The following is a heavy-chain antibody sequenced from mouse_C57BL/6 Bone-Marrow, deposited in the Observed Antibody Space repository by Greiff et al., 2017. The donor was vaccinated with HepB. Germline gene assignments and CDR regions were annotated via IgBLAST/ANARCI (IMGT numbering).Heavy chain of an antibody. CDR1: GFTFSSYG. CDR2: ISSGGSYT. D-gene: IGHD2-2*01. J-gene: IGHJ3*01. CDR3: ARHGYGGFAY. V-gene: IGHV5-6*01. Sequence: DVQLVESGGDLVKPGGSLKLSCAASGFTFSSYGMSWVRQTPDKRLEWVATISSGGSYTYYPDSVKGRFTISRDNAKNTLYLQMSSLKSEDTAMYYCARHGYGGFAYWGQGTLVTVSA.